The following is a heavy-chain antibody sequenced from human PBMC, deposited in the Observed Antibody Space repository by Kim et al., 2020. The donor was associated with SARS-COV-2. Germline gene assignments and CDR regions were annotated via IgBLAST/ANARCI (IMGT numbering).Heavy chain of an antibody. CDR1: GYTFTSYY. D-gene: IGHD2-21*02. Sequence: ASVKVSCKASGYTFTSYYMHWVRQAPGQGLEWMGIINPSGGSTSYAQKFQGRVTMTRDTSTSTVYMELSSLRSEDTAVYYCARDLSGGNSPGLSDYWGQGTLVTVSS. J-gene: IGHJ4*02. CDR3: ARDLSGGNSPGLSDY. V-gene: IGHV1-46*01. CDR2: INPSGGST.